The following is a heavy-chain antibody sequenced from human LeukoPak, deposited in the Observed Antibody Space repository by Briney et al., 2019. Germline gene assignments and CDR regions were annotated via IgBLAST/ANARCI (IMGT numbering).Heavy chain of an antibody. Sequence: GASVKVSCKASGYTFTSYYMHWVRQAPGQGLEWMGIINPSGGSTSCAQKFQGRVTMTRDTSTSTVYMELSSLRSEDTAVYYCARDLSGYDLFDYWGQGTLVTVSS. CDR3: ARDLSGYDLFDY. CDR1: GYTFTSYY. J-gene: IGHJ4*02. CDR2: INPSGGST. D-gene: IGHD5-12*01. V-gene: IGHV1-46*01.